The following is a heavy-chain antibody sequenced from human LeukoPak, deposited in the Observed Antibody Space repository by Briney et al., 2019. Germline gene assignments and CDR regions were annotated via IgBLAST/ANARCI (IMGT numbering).Heavy chain of an antibody. V-gene: IGHV3-7*01. CDR2: IKKDGSET. D-gene: IGHD6-19*01. Sequence: AGGSLRLSCAASGFTFSSYWMSWVRQAPGKGLEWVANIKKDGSETYYVDCVKGRFTISRDDAKNSVYLQMNSLRAEDTAVYFCARDSAVAAWDYWGQGTLVTVSS. J-gene: IGHJ4*02. CDR1: GFTFSSYW. CDR3: ARDSAVAAWDY.